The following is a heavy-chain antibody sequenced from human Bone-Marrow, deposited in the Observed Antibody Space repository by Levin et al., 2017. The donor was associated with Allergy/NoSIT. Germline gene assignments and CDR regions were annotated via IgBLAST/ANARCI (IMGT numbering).Heavy chain of an antibody. CDR2: INSDGSST. CDR1: GFTFSSYW. J-gene: IGHJ4*02. D-gene: IGHD2-15*01. V-gene: IGHV3-74*01. CDR3: ARREGYCSGGTCYFDY. Sequence: GGSLRLSCAASGFTFSSYWMHWVRQAPGKGLVWVSRINSDGSSTYYADSVKGRFTISRDNAKNTLYLQMNSLRAEDTAVYYCARREGYCSGGTCYFDYWGQGTLVTVSS.